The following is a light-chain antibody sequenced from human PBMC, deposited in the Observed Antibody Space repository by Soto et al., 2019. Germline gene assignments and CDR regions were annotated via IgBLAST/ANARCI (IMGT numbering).Light chain of an antibody. CDR1: RSNIGRNF. Sequence: QSVLTKPPSVSGTPGQRVSISCSGSRSNIGRNFAYWYQHIPGTAPKLLIQRNNERPSGVPDRFSGSKSGTSVSLAISGLRSEDEATYYCAAWDDTLNGQVFGGGTKLTVL. J-gene: IGLJ3*02. CDR3: AAWDDTLNGQV. V-gene: IGLV1-47*01. CDR2: RNN.